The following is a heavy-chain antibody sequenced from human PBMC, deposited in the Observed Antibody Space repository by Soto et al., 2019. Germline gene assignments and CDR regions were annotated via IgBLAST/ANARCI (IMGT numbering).Heavy chain of an antibody. J-gene: IGHJ4*02. Sequence: SSETLSLTCAVSGASISGSYYYWAWLRQSPGKGPEWIASVFYPGFTSSNPSLESRVSVSVDTSKSQFSLKLSAVTAADTAVYYCATSQKGYNWNYFDHWGQGALVTVSS. D-gene: IGHD1-20*01. CDR3: ATSQKGYNWNYFDH. CDR1: GASISGSYYY. CDR2: VFYPGFT. V-gene: IGHV4-39*01.